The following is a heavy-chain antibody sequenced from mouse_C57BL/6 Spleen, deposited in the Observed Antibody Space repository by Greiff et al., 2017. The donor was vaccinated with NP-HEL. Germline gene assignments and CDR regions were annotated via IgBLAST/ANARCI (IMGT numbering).Heavy chain of an antibody. CDR3: ARYTYGSSLYAMDY. V-gene: IGHV7-3*01. CDR2: IRNKANGYTT. CDR1: GFTFTDYY. D-gene: IGHD1-1*01. Sequence: DVKLQESGGGLVQPGGSLSLSCAASGFTFTDYYMSWVRQPPGKALEWLGFIRNKANGYTTEYSASVKGRFTISRDNSQSILYLQMNALRAEDSATYYCARYTYGSSLYAMDYWGQGTSVTVSS. J-gene: IGHJ4*01.